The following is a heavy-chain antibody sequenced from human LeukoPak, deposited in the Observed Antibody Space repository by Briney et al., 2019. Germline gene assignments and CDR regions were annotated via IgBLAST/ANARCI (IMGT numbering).Heavy chain of an antibody. D-gene: IGHD2-21*01. CDR1: GGSFSGYY. V-gene: IGHV4-34*01. CDR2: INHSGST. CDR3: ARGIVLWWWKAFDI. Sequence: KASETLSLTCAVYGGSFSGYYWSWIRQPPGKGLEWIGEINHSGSTNYNPSLKSRVTISVDTSKNQFSLKLSSVTAADTAVYYCARGIVLWWWKAFDIWGQGTMVTVSS. J-gene: IGHJ3*02.